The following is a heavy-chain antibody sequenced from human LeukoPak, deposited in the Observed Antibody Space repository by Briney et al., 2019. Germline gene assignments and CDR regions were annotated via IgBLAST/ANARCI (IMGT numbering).Heavy chain of an antibody. CDR2: ISAYTGNT. CDR3: ARDSEGEPNWFDP. CDR1: GYTFVNYG. D-gene: IGHD1-26*01. Sequence: ASVKVSCKASGYTFVNYGISWVRQAPGQGLEWVGWISAYTGNTYFAQKLQGRLTMTTDTSTSTAYMEMRSLRSDDTAVYYCARDSEGEPNWFDPWGQGTLVTVSS. V-gene: IGHV1-18*01. J-gene: IGHJ5*02.